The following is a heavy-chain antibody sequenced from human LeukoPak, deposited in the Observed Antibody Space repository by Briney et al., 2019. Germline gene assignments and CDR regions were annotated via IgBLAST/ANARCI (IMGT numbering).Heavy chain of an antibody. Sequence: GGSLRLSCAASGFTFSQYWMSWVRQAPGKGLEWVANIKPDGSEKHYVDSVKGRFSISRDNTKNSLFLQISSLRGEDSAVYYCAREPPQLWIDNWGQGTRVIVSS. V-gene: IGHV3-7*01. CDR1: GFTFSQYW. J-gene: IGHJ4*02. CDR3: AREPPQLWIDN. D-gene: IGHD5-18*01. CDR2: IKPDGSEK.